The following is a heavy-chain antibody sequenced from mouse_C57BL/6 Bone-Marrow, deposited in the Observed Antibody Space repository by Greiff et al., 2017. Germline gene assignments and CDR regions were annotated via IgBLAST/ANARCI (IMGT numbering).Heavy chain of an antibody. CDR2: IYPRSGNT. J-gene: IGHJ2*01. V-gene: IGHV1-81*01. Sequence: QVHVKQSGAKLARPGASVKLSCKASGYTFTSYGISWVKQRTGQGLEWIGEIYPRSGNTYYNEKFKGKATLTADKSSSTAYMELRSLTSEDSAVYFCARSLIPVFDYWGQGTTLTVSS. CDR3: ARSLIPVFDY. CDR1: GYTFTSYG.